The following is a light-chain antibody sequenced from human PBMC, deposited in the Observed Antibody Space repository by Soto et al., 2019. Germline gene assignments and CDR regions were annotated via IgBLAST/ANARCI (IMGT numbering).Light chain of an antibody. CDR2: AAF. CDR1: QAISNY. CDR3: QNYNGAPWT. J-gene: IGKJ1*01. Sequence: DIQMTQSPSSLSASVGDRVTITCRAIQAISNYLAWYQQKPGKVPKLLIYAAFTLHSGVPSRFSGSGSGTDFTLTISGLQPEDVANYYCQNYNGAPWTFGQGTKVEIE. V-gene: IGKV1-27*01.